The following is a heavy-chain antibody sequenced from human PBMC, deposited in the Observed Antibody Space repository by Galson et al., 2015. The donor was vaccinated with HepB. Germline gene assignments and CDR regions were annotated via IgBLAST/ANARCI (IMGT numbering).Heavy chain of an antibody. D-gene: IGHD3-10*01. V-gene: IGHV1-69*02. Sequence: SVKVSCKASGGTFSSYTISWVRQAPGQGLEWMGRIIPILGIANYAQEFQGRVTITADKSTSTAYMELSSLRSEDTAVYYCARAHYGSRRRDPARVDYWGQGTLVTVSS. J-gene: IGHJ4*02. CDR3: ARAHYGSRRRDPARVDY. CDR1: GGTFSSYT. CDR2: IIPILGIA.